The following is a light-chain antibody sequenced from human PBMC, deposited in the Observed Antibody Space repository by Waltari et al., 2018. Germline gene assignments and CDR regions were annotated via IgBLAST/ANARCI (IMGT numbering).Light chain of an antibody. CDR2: WAS. CDR1: QSILDSSNKRNY. J-gene: IGKJ1*01. V-gene: IGKV4-1*01. Sequence: DIVMTQSPDSLAVSLGERATIQCQSSQSILDSSNKRNYLGWYQQKPGQPPKLLIYWASTREFGVPDRFSGSGSGTDFTLTINSLQPEDVAVYYCQQYYSSPPAWTFGQGTKVEIK. CDR3: QQYYSSPPAWT.